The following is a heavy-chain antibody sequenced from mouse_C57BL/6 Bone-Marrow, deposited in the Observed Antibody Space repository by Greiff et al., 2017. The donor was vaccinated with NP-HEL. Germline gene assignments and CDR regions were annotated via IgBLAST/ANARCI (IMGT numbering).Heavy chain of an antibody. D-gene: IGHD2-4*01. CDR3: ATLYYDYDGYYFDY. J-gene: IGHJ2*01. CDR1: GYTFTSYG. Sequence: VQLQESGAELARPGASVKLSCKASGYTFTSYGISWVKQRTGQGLEWIGEIYPRSGNTYYNEKFKGKATLTADKSSSTAYMELRSLTSEDSAVYFCATLYYDYDGYYFDYWGQGTTLTVSS. V-gene: IGHV1-81*01. CDR2: IYPRSGNT.